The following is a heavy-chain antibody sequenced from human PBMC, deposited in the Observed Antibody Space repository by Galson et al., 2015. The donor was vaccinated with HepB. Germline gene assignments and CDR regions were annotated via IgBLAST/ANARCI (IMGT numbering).Heavy chain of an antibody. Sequence: SVKVSCKASEYTFTGYYMHWVRQAPGQRLKWVGWINPNSGATNYEQKLQGRVTMTRDTSISTAYMELSRLRSADTAVYYCARDQLFVGSTTLGGFVSWGQGTMVAVSS. D-gene: IGHD1-26*01. J-gene: IGHJ3*02. CDR3: ARDQLFVGSTTLGGFVS. CDR1: EYTFTGYY. CDR2: INPNSGAT. V-gene: IGHV1-2*02.